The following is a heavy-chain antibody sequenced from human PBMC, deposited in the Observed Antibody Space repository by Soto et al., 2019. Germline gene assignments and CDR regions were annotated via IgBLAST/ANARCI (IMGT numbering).Heavy chain of an antibody. V-gene: IGHV4-59*08. CDR1: GGSISNYY. D-gene: IGHD7-27*01. CDR3: ARRWGRTFDY. J-gene: IGHJ4*02. CDR2: IYYSGST. Sequence: SEPLSLTCTVSGGSISNYYWSWIRQPPGKGLEWIGYIYYSGSTNYNPSLKSRVTISVDTSKNQFSLKLSSVTAADTAVYYCARRWGRTFDYWGQGTLVTVSS.